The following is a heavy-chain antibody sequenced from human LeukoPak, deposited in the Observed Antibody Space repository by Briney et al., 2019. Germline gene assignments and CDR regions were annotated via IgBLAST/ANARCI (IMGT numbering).Heavy chain of an antibody. CDR3: AKEVSGGSYYEWVEN. J-gene: IGHJ4*02. D-gene: IGHD1-26*01. V-gene: IGHV3-43*01. Sequence: GGSLRLSCAASGFVFDDYTMHCVRQAPGKGVEWVSLISEDGVKTYYADSVKGRFNISRDNSKNSLYLQMTSLRTEDSALYYCAKEVSGGSYYEWVENWGQGTLVTVSS. CDR2: ISEDGVKT. CDR1: GFVFDDYT.